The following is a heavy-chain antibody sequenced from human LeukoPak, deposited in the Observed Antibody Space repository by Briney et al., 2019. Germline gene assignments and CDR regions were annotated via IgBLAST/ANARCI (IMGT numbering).Heavy chain of an antibody. V-gene: IGHV1-8*01. Sequence: ASVKVSCKVSGYTFRNFDINWVRQAPGQGLEWMGWINPKSGTRGHAQKFQGRITMTRNTSISTAYLELNSLRSEDTAVYYCATEIAGITTAGTTDYWGRGTLVTVSS. D-gene: IGHD6-13*01. J-gene: IGHJ4*02. CDR1: GYTFRNFD. CDR2: INPKSGTR. CDR3: ATEIAGITTAGTTDY.